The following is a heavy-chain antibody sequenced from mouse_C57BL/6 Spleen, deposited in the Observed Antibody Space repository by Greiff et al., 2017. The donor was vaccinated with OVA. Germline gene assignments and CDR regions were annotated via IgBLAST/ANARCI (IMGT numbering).Heavy chain of an antibody. V-gene: IGHV1-54*01. D-gene: IGHD1-1*01. CDR1: GYAFTNYL. Sequence: QVQLQQSGAELVRPGTSVKVSCKASGYAFTNYLIEWVKQRPGQGLEWIGVINPGSGGTNYNEKFKGKATLTADKSSSTAYMQLSSLTSEDSAVYFCARDSYYGSSSYAMDYWGQGTSVTVSS. J-gene: IGHJ4*01. CDR3: ARDSYYGSSSYAMDY. CDR2: INPGSGGT.